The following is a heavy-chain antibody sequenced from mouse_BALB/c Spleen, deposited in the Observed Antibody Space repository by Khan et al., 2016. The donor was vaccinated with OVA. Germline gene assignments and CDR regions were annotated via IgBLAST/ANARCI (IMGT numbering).Heavy chain of an antibody. Sequence: QVRLQQSGAELARPGASVKMSCKASGYTFTSYTMHWVKQRPGQGLEWIGYINPSNDYTNYNQKFKDKATLTADKSSSTAYMQLSSLTSEDSSVYYVTREGPYDGNYGAWFAYWGQGTLVTVSA. CDR2: INPSNDYT. D-gene: IGHD2-10*01. CDR3: TREGPYDGNYGAWFAY. CDR1: GYTFTSYT. V-gene: IGHV1-4*01. J-gene: IGHJ3*01.